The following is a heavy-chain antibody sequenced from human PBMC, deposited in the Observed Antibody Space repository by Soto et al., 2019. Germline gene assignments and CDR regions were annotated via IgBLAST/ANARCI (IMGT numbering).Heavy chain of an antibody. CDR2: ISYDGNIE. D-gene: IGHD3-22*01. Sequence: QVQLVESGGGVVQPGRSLRLSCAASGFNFISHSMNWVRQAPGKGLEWVAVISYDGNIEYYVDSVKGRFTISRDNSKNTLYLQMNSLRTEDTAVYFCVRDRGFYDSMRWFDYWGQGTLVTVTS. V-gene: IGHV3-30-3*01. J-gene: IGHJ4*02. CDR3: VRDRGFYDSMRWFDY. CDR1: GFNFISHS.